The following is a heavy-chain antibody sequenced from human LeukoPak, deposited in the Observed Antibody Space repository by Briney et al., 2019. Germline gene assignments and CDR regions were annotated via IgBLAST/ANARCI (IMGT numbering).Heavy chain of an antibody. CDR1: SYAISSGHY. J-gene: IGHJ4*02. CDR3: AKRASDWFFDY. V-gene: IGHV4-38-2*01. Sequence: PSETLSLTCAVFSYAISSGHYWGWIRQSPGKGLEWIGTIYHDGTTYYNPPLKSRVTISVDTSKNQFSLNLNSVTAADTAVYYCAKRASDWFFDYWGQGTLVTVSS. CDR2: IYHDGTT. D-gene: IGHD3/OR15-3a*01.